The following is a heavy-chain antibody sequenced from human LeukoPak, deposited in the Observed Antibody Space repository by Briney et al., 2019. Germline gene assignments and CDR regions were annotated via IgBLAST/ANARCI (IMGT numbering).Heavy chain of an antibody. CDR3: AKVLWFGEPYRGQDFDY. Sequence: HPGGSLRLSCAASGFTFSSYVMHWVRQAPGKGLEWVAVISYDGSNKYYADSVKGRFTISRDNSKNTLYLQMNSLRAEDTAVYYCAKVLWFGEPYRGQDFDYWGQGTLVTVSS. CDR1: GFTFSSYV. CDR2: ISYDGSNK. J-gene: IGHJ4*02. V-gene: IGHV3-30*18. D-gene: IGHD3-10*01.